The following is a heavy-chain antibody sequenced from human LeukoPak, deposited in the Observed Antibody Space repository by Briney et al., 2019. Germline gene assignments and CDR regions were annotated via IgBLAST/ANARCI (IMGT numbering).Heavy chain of an antibody. CDR1: GYSFTSYW. D-gene: IGHD1-1*01. J-gene: IGHJ4*02. CDR2: IYPGDSDT. Sequence: GESLKISCKGSGYSFTSYWIGWVRQMPGKGLEWMVIIYPGDSDTRYSPSFQGQVTISADKSIGTAYLQWSSLKASDTAMYYCARRHWNDVFYFDYWGQGTLVTVSS. V-gene: IGHV5-51*01. CDR3: ARRHWNDVFYFDY.